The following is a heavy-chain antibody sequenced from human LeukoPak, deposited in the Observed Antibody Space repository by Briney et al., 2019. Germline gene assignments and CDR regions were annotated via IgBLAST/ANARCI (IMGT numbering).Heavy chain of an antibody. CDR2: INHNGNVN. CDR1: GFTFNSYS. J-gene: IGHJ6*02. CDR3: ARGGGLDV. Sequence: GGSLRLPCAASGFTFNSYSLSWVRQAPGKGLEWVASINHNGNVNYYVDSVKGRFTISRDNAKNSLYLQMSNLRAEDTAVYFCARGGGLDVWGQGATVTVSS. D-gene: IGHD3-16*01. V-gene: IGHV3-7*03.